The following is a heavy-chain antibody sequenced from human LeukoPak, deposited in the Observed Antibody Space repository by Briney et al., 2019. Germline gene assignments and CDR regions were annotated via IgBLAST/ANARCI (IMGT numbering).Heavy chain of an antibody. CDR2: ISSNGNDK. CDR1: GVTFSNYG. V-gene: IGHV3-30*03. D-gene: IGHD5-12*01. J-gene: IGHJ4*02. CDR3: TTKVIRGNSGDDYDD. Sequence: GGSLRLSCAASGVTFSNYGRHWVRQAPGKGLEWVALISSNGNDKLYGDSVKGRFTISRDDSKSTLYLQMNSLRVEDTAVYYCTTKVIRGNSGDDYDDWGQGTLVTVSS.